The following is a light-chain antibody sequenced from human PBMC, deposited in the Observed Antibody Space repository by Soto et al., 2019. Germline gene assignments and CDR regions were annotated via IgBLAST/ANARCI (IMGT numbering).Light chain of an antibody. CDR2: DAS. CDR3: QQYNSYSGT. V-gene: IGKV1-5*01. Sequence: DIQITQSPSTLSASVGHRVTITCRPSQSISSWLAWYQQKPGKAPKLLIYDASSLESGVPSRFSGSGSGTEFTLTISSLQPDDFATYYCQQYNSYSGTFGQGTKVDIK. J-gene: IGKJ1*01. CDR1: QSISSW.